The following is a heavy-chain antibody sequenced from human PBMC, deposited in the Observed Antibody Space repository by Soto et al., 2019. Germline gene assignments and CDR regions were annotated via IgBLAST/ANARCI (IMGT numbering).Heavy chain of an antibody. CDR2: ISAYNGNT. V-gene: IGHV1-18*04. D-gene: IGHD2-2*01. CDR1: GYTFTSYG. Sequence: ASVKVSCKASGYTFTSYGISWVRQAPGQGLEWMGWISAYNGNTNYAQELQGRVTMTTDTSTSSAYMELRSLRSDDTAVYYCARDRGNQLNHGMDVWGQGTPVTVSS. J-gene: IGHJ6*02. CDR3: ARDRGNQLNHGMDV.